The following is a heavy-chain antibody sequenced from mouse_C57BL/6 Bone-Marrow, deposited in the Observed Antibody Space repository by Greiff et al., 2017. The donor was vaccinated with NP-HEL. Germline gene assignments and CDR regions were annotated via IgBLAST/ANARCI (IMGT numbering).Heavy chain of an antibody. Sequence: VQRVESGPGLVQPSQSLSITCTVSGFSLTSYGVHWVRQSPGKGLEWLGVIWRGGSTDYNAAFMSRLSITKDNSKSQVFFKMNSLQADDTAIYDCAKGDWDGRDYYFDYWGQGTTLTVSS. CDR3: AKGDWDGRDYYFDY. D-gene: IGHD4-1*01. J-gene: IGHJ2*01. CDR2: IWRGGST. CDR1: GFSLTSYG. V-gene: IGHV2-5*01.